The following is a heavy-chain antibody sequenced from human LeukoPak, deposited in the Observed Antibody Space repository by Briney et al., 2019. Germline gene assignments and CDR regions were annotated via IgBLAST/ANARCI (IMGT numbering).Heavy chain of an antibody. CDR2: IYPGDSDT. V-gene: IGHV5-51*01. D-gene: IGHD5-24*01. CDR3: ARRLYKGPYYFDY. CDR1: GYSFTIYW. J-gene: IGHJ4*02. Sequence: GESLKISCKGSGYSFTIYWIGWVRQMPGKGLEWMGIIYPGDSDTRYSPSFQGQVTISADKSINTAYLQWSSLKASDTAMYYCARRLYKGPYYFDYWGQGTLVTVSP.